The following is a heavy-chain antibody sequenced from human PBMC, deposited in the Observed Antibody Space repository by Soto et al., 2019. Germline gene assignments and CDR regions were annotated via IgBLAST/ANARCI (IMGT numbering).Heavy chain of an antibody. J-gene: IGHJ4*02. V-gene: IGHV3-33*01. D-gene: IGHD2-2*01. CDR2: IWYDGSNK. Sequence: QVQLVESGGGVVQPGRSLRLSCAASGFTFSSYGMHWVRQAPGKGLEWVAVIWYDGSNKYYADSVKGRFTISRDNSKNTLYLKMNSLRAEDTAVYYCARARAGYCSSTSCQTLDYWGQGTLVTVSS. CDR1: GFTFSSYG. CDR3: ARARAGYCSSTSCQTLDY.